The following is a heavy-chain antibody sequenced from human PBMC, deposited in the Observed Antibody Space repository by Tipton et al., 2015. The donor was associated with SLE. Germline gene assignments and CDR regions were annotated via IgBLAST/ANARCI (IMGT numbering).Heavy chain of an antibody. CDR1: GGSISSYY. V-gene: IGHV4-59*01. CDR3: AREEGQWDAFDI. D-gene: IGHD6-19*01. J-gene: IGHJ3*02. CDR2: IYYSGST. Sequence: TLSLTCTVSGGSISSYYWSWIRQPPGKGLEWIGYIYYSGSTNYNPSLKSRVTISVDTFKNQFSLKLSSVTAADTAVYYCAREEGQWDAFDIWGQGTMATVSS.